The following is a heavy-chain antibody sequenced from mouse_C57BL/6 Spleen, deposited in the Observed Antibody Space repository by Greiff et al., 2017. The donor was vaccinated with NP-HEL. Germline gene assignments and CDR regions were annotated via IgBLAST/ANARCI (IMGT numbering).Heavy chain of an antibody. CDR1: GFNFTDYY. D-gene: IGHD2-4*01. CDR3: ASLYYDYFFAY. CDR2: LRNKANGYST. J-gene: IGHJ3*01. V-gene: IGHV7-3*01. Sequence: EVHLVESGGGLVQPGGSLSLSCAASGFNFTDYYMSWVRQPPGKALEWLGFLRNKANGYSTESRASVKGRFTSSRDNSQSILYLQMNALRAEDSATDDCASLYYDYFFAYWGQGTLVTVSA.